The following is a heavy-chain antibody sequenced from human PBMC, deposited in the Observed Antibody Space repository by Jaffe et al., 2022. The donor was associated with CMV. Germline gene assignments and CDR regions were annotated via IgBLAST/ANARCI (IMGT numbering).Heavy chain of an antibody. CDR1: GGTFSSYA. J-gene: IGHJ3*02. CDR3: ARLRRYCSGGSCYPDAFDI. D-gene: IGHD2-15*01. V-gene: IGHV1-69*01. Sequence: QVQLVQSGAEVKKPGSSVKVSCKASGGTFSSYAISWVRQAPGQGLEWMGGIIPIFGTANYAQKFQGRVTITADESTSTAYMELSSLRSEDTAVYYCARLRRYCSGGSCYPDAFDIWGQGTMVTVSS. CDR2: IIPIFGTA.